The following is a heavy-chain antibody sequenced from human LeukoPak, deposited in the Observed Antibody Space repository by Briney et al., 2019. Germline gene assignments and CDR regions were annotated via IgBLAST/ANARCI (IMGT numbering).Heavy chain of an antibody. CDR1: GGSISSYY. CDR2: IYYSGTT. J-gene: IGHJ3*02. V-gene: IGHV4-59*08. D-gene: IGHD3-22*01. Sequence: SETLSLTCTVSGGSISSYYWSWIRQPPGKGLEWIGYIYYSGTTNYNPSLKSRVTISVDTSKNQFSLKLTSVTAADTAVYYCARHPPPYYYDSSDDAFDIWGQGTMVTVSS. CDR3: ARHPPPYYYDSSDDAFDI.